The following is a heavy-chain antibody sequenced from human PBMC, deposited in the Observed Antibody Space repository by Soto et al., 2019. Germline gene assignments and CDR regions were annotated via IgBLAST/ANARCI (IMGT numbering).Heavy chain of an antibody. Sequence: PGGSLRLSCAASGFTVSSKYMSWVRQAPGKGLEWVSVLWSAGMTYYADSVMGRFTISRDNSKNTLYLQMSSLRADDTAVYYCAREAPMDVWGQGTTVTVSS. CDR3: AREAPMDV. V-gene: IGHV3-53*01. CDR2: LWSAGMT. J-gene: IGHJ6*02. CDR1: GFTVSSKY.